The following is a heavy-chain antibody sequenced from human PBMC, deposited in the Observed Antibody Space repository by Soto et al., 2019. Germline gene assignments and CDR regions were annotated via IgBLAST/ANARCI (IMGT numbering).Heavy chain of an antibody. Sequence: ASVKVSCKGSGYTFTSYGISWVRQAPGQGLEWMGWISAYNGNTNYAQKLQGRVTMTTDTSTSTAYMELRSLRSDDTAVYYCARDIVVVPAARRVWFDPWGQGTLVTVSS. D-gene: IGHD2-2*01. CDR3: ARDIVVVPAARRVWFDP. J-gene: IGHJ5*02. V-gene: IGHV1-18*01. CDR2: ISAYNGNT. CDR1: GYTFTSYG.